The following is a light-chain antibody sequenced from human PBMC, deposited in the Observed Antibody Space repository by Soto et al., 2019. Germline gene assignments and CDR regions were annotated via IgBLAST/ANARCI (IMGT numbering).Light chain of an antibody. Sequence: DIVMTQSPDSLAVSLGERATINCKSSQSVFYSPNNKNCLAWYQQKPGQPPKLLIYWASTRESGVPDRFSGSGSGTDFSLTISSLQAEDVAVYYCQQYYLTPLTFGGGTKVEIK. J-gene: IGKJ4*01. CDR3: QQYYLTPLT. CDR2: WAS. V-gene: IGKV4-1*01. CDR1: QSVFYSPNNKNC.